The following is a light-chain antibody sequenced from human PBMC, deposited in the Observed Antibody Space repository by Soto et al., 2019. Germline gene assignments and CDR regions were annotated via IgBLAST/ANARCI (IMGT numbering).Light chain of an antibody. CDR2: GAS. Sequence: ELVLTQAPGTMSFSPGERATLSCRATQSVSSGSLAWYQQKPGQAPRLLVSGASSRDTGSPDRFIGSGSGPDFPLTISRLGSEDFAVYYCQQFVSSPITFGGGNKVAIK. CDR3: QQFVSSPIT. J-gene: IGKJ4*01. V-gene: IGKV3-20*01. CDR1: QSVSSGS.